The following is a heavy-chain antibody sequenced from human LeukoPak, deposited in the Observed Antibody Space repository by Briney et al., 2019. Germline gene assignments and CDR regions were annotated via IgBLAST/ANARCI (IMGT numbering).Heavy chain of an antibody. CDR3: ARGVSYGQRDEY. D-gene: IGHD5-18*01. CDR1: GYTFTGYY. J-gene: IGHJ4*02. CDR2: INPNSGGT. V-gene: IGHV1-2*06. Sequence: GASVKVSCKASGYTFTGYYMHRVRQAPGQGLEWMGRINPNSGGTNYAQKFQGRVTMTRDTSISTAYMELSRLRSDDTAVYYCARGVSYGQRDEYWGQGTLVTVSS.